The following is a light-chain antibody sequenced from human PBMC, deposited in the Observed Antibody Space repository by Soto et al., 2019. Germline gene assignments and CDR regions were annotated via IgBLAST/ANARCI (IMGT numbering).Light chain of an antibody. Sequence: IQLTQSPSSLSASVGDSVTITCRASQGISSYLAWYQQEPGKAPKLLIYAASTLQSGVPSRFSGGGSGTDLTLTISSLQPEDFATYYCQQLYSYPLTFGGGTTVEIK. V-gene: IGKV1-9*01. CDR1: QGISSY. CDR2: AAS. CDR3: QQLYSYPLT. J-gene: IGKJ4*01.